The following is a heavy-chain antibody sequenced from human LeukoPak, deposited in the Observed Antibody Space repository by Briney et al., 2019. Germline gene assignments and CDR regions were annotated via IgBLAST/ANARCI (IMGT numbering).Heavy chain of an antibody. D-gene: IGHD3-3*01. Sequence: GGSLRLSCAASGFTFSSYAMHWVRQAPGKGLEWVAVISYDGSNKYYADSVKGRFTISRDNSKNTLYLQMNSLRAEDTAVYYCARATSRGHDFWSGPDYYYYGMDVWGQGTTVTVSS. J-gene: IGHJ6*02. CDR1: GFTFSSYA. CDR3: ARATSRGHDFWSGPDYYYYGMDV. V-gene: IGHV3-30-3*01. CDR2: ISYDGSNK.